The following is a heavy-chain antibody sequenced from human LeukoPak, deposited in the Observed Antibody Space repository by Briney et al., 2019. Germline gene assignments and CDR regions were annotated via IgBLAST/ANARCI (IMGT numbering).Heavy chain of an antibody. J-gene: IGHJ4*02. D-gene: IGHD5-12*01. CDR2: INHSGST. V-gene: IGHV4-34*01. CDR1: GGSFSGYY. Sequence: SETLSLTCAVYGGSFSGYYWGWIRQPPGKGLEWIGEINHSGSTNYNPSLKSRVTISVDTSKNQFSLKLSSVTAADTAVYFCATRTGDIVATIPSYFDYWGQGTLVTVSS. CDR3: ATRTGDIVATIPSYFDY.